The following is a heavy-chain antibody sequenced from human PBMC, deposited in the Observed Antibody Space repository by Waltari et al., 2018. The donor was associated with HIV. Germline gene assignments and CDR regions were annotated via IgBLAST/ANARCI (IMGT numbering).Heavy chain of an antibody. CDR2: LSGSGGST. D-gene: IGHD3-9*01. CDR1: GFLFNTSA. CDR3: AKTRRYFDWALDY. Sequence: EVQLVESGGGLVHPGGSLRLSCAASGFLFNTSAMTWVRQAPGQGLQWLSTLSGSGGSTYYADSVKGRFTISRDNSKNTLYLQINSLRVEDTAIYYCAKTRRYFDWALDYWGQGTLVTVSS. V-gene: IGHV3-23*04. J-gene: IGHJ4*02.